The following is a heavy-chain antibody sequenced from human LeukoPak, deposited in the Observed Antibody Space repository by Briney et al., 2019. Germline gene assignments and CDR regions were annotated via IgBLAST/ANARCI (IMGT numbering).Heavy chain of an antibody. Sequence: GGSLRLPCAASGFTFSNAWMTWVRQAPGKGLEWVGRIKSKTAGGTIDYAAPVKGRFTISRDDSKNTLYLQMNSLKTEDTAVYYCTTGESMVGSTIHIRWADWGQGTLVTVSS. D-gene: IGHD1-26*01. CDR3: TTGESMVGSTIHIRWAD. J-gene: IGHJ4*02. CDR1: GFTFSNAW. V-gene: IGHV3-15*01. CDR2: IKSKTAGGTI.